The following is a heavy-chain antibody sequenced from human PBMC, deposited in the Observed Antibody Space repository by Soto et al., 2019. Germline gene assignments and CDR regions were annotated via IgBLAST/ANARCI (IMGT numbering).Heavy chain of an antibody. CDR2: ISYDGSNK. Sequence: GGSLRLSCAASGFTFSSYAMHWVRQAPGKGLEWVAVISYDGSNKYYADSVKGRFTISRDNSKNTLYLQLNSLRAEDTAVYYCARDKRDLRFLEWSYYFDYWSLGT. J-gene: IGHJ4*02. CDR3: ARDKRDLRFLEWSYYFDY. CDR1: GFTFSSYA. D-gene: IGHD3-3*01. V-gene: IGHV3-30-3*01.